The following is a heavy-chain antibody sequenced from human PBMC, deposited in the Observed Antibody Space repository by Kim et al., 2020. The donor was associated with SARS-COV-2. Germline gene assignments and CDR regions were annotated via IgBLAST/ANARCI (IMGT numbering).Heavy chain of an antibody. V-gene: IGHV3-23*01. D-gene: IGHD3-10*01. Sequence: AEPVRGRFNISRDNSKNTLFLQMVSLRVDDTAVYYCAKDLLYVPGRGYFDSWGQGVVVTVSS. J-gene: IGHJ4*02. CDR3: AKDLLYVPGRGYFDS.